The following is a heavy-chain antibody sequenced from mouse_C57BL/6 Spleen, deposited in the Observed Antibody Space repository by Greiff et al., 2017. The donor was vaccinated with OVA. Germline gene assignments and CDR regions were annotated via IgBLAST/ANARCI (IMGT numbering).Heavy chain of an antibody. J-gene: IGHJ2*01. Sequence: VQLQQPGAELVRPGSSVKLSCKASGYTFTSYWMDWVKQRPGQGLEWIGNIYPSDSDTHYNQKFKDKATLTVDKSSSTAYMQLSSLTSEDSAVYYCARSPPIYYGNLYYFDYWGQGTTLTVSS. CDR1: GYTFTSYW. CDR3: ARSPPIYYGNLYYFDY. V-gene: IGHV1-61*01. CDR2: IYPSDSDT. D-gene: IGHD2-1*01.